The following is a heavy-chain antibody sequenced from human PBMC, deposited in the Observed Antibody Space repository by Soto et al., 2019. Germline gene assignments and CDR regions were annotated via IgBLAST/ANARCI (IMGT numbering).Heavy chain of an antibody. CDR2: TSASGGST. Sequence: EVQLLESGGGLVQPGGSLRLSCAASKFTFSNYAMSWVRQAPGKGLEWVSSTSASGGSTYYADSVKGRFTISRYNSKNTLSLQMSSLRVEDTAVYYCATQTVTTVHYFDHWGQGTLVTVSS. CDR1: KFTFSNYA. V-gene: IGHV3-23*01. CDR3: ATQTVTTVHYFDH. J-gene: IGHJ4*02. D-gene: IGHD4-17*01.